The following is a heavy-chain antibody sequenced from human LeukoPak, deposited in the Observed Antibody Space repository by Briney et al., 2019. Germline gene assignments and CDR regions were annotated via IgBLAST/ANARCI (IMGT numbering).Heavy chain of an antibody. V-gene: IGHV4-31*03. J-gene: IGHJ4*02. CDR3: ARDRPQRGLN. D-gene: IGHD3-22*01. CDR1: GGSISSGGYY. Sequence: SETLSLTCTVSGGSISSGGYYWSWIRQHPGKGLEWIGYIYYNGSTYYNPSLKSRVTISVDTSKNQFSLNLSSVTAADTAVYYCARDRPQRGLNWGQGTLVTVSS. CDR2: IYYNGST.